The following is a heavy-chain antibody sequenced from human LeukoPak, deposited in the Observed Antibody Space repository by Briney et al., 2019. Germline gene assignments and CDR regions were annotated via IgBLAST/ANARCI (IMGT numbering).Heavy chain of an antibody. V-gene: IGHV4-59*12. CDR3: ARSPVGSMVRGVIIDY. J-gene: IGHJ4*02. CDR2: IYYSGST. D-gene: IGHD3-10*01. Sequence: SETLSLTCTVSGGSISSYYWSWIRQPPGKGLEWIGYIYYSGSTNYKPSLKSRVTISVDTSKNQFSLKLSSVTAADTAVYYCARSPVGSMVRGVIIDYWGQGTLVTVSS. CDR1: GGSISSYY.